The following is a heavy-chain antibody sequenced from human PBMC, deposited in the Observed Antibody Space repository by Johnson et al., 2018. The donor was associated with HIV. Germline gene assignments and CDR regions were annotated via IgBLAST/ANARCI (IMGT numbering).Heavy chain of an antibody. D-gene: IGHD3-3*01. Sequence: QVQLVESGGGLVQPGGSLRLSCAASGFTFSSYAMHWVSQAPGKGLEWVAVISYDGSNKYYADSVKGRFTISRDNSKNTLYLQMNSLRAEDTAVYYCARGSYDFWSGYYTGHDAFDIWGQGTMVTVSS. CDR2: ISYDGSNK. CDR1: GFTFSSYA. V-gene: IGHV3-30*04. J-gene: IGHJ3*02. CDR3: ARGSYDFWSGYYTGHDAFDI.